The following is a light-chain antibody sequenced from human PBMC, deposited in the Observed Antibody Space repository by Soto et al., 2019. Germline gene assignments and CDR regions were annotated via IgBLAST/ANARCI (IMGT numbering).Light chain of an antibody. J-gene: IGKJ5*01. CDR2: KVS. Sequence: DVVITQSPLSLPFTLLHPSSISCRSNQSLVHSDGIAYFSWFQQRPGRSPRRLIYKVSNRDSGVPARFSGSGSGTDFALKISRVEAEDVGLYYCMQGIQLPNTFGQGTRLEIK. V-gene: IGKV2-30*02. CDR3: MQGIQLPNT. CDR1: QSLVHSDGIAY.